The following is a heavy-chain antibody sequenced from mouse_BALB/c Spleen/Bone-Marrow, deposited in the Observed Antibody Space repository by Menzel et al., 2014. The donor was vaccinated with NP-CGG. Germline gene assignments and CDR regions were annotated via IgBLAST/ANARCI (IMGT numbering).Heavy chain of an antibody. Sequence: VKLVESGAELAKPGASVKMSCKASGYTFXSYWMHWVKQRPGQGLEWIGYINPNTGYPEYNQKFKDKATLTADKSSSTAYMQLSSLTSEDSAVYYCARRFTTVVTTGDYWGQGTTLTVSS. J-gene: IGHJ2*01. CDR3: ARRFTTVVTTGDY. D-gene: IGHD1-1*02. V-gene: IGHV1-7*01. CDR1: GYTFXSYW. CDR2: INPNTGYP.